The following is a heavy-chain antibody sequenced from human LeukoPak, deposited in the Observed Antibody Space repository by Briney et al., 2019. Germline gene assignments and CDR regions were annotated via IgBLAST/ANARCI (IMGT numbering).Heavy chain of an antibody. CDR1: GGPFSGYY. V-gene: IGHV4-34*01. CDR3: ARARLLNYYYYGMDV. Sequence: SETLSLTCAVYGGPFSGYYWSWIRQPPGKGLEWIGEINHSGSTSYDPPLKSRVTISVDSSKNQFSLKLSSVTAADTAVYYCARARLLNYYYYGMDVWGQGTTVTVS. J-gene: IGHJ6*02. D-gene: IGHD2/OR15-2a*01. CDR2: INHSGST.